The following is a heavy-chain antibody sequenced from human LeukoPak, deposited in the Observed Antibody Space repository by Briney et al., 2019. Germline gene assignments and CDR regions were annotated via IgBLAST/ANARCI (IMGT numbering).Heavy chain of an antibody. CDR3: ARGGPAIVGATNHWFVT. CDR1: GGSIISGSYY. D-gene: IGHD1-26*01. V-gene: IGHV4-61*02. CDR2: IYTSGST. Sequence: SETLSLTCTVSGGSIISGSYYWSWIRQPAGKGLEWIGRIYTSGSTNYNPSLKSRVTISVDTSKNQFSLKLSSVTAADTAVYYCARGGPAIVGATNHWFVTSRRGTLVTVSS. J-gene: IGHJ5*02.